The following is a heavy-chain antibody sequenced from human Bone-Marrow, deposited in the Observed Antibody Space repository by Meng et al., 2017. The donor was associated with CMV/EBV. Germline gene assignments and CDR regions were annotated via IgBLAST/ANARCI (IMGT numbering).Heavy chain of an antibody. CDR2: INHSGST. CDR3: ARVPPYYDFWSGFHYYYYYGMDV. Sequence: GSLRLSCAVYGGSFSGYYWSWIRQPPGKGLEWIGEINHSGSTNYNPSLKSRVTISVDTSKNQFSLKLSSVTAADTAVYYCARVPPYYDFWSGFHYYYYYGMDVWGQGTRSPSP. V-gene: IGHV4-34*01. D-gene: IGHD3-3*01. CDR1: GGSFSGYY. J-gene: IGHJ6*02.